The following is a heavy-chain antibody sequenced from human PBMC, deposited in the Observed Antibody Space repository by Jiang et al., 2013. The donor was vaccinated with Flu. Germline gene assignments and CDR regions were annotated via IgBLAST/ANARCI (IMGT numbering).Heavy chain of an antibody. D-gene: IGHD2-21*01. CDR1: GDSVSSNSAA. CDR2: TYYRSKWYN. J-gene: IGHJ4*02. Sequence: QTLSLTCAISGDSVSSNSAAWNWIRQSPSRGLEWLGRTYYRSKWYNDYAVSVKSRITINPDTSKNQFSLQLNSVTPEDTAVYYCARGPYCGGDCYWDVGYYFDYWGQGTLVTASS. V-gene: IGHV6-1*01. CDR3: ARGPYCGGDCYWDVGYYFDY.